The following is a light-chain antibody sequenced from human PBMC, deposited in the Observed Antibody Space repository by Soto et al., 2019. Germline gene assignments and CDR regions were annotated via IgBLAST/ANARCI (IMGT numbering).Light chain of an antibody. CDR2: KAS. CDR3: QPYNDYPLT. J-gene: IGKJ4*01. Sequence: DIQMTQSPSTLSASVGDRVTITCRASQSISSWLACYQQKPGKAPKLLMYKASNLESGVPSMFSGSGSGTEFPLTISSLQPDDFATYHCQPYNDYPLTFGGGTKVDIK. V-gene: IGKV1-5*03. CDR1: QSISSW.